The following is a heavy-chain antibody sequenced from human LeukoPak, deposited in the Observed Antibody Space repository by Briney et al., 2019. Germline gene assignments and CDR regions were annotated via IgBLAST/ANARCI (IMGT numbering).Heavy chain of an antibody. D-gene: IGHD3-10*01. CDR1: GYTLTELS. CDR3: ATVRFVAGSLQH. CDR2: FDPEDGET. V-gene: IGHV1-24*01. J-gene: IGHJ1*01. Sequence: ASVKVSCKVSGYTLTELSMHWVRQAPGKGLEWMGGFDPEDGETIYAQKFQGRVTMTEDTSTDTAYMELSSLRSEDTAVYYCATVRFVAGSLQHWGQGTLVTSPQ.